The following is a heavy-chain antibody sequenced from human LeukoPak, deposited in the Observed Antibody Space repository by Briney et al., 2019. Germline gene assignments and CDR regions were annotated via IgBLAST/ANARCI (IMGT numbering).Heavy chain of an antibody. V-gene: IGHV4-39*07. D-gene: IGHD1-26*01. CDR2: IYYGGST. J-gene: IGHJ4*02. Sequence: SETLSLTCTVSGGSVSRNSDYWGWIRQPPGKGLEWIGSIYYGGSTYYNPSLKSRVTISVDTSKNQFSLMVSSVTVADTGVYYCARVIGSYTSYFDYWGQGTLVTVSS. CDR3: ARVIGSYTSYFDY. CDR1: GGSVSRNSDY.